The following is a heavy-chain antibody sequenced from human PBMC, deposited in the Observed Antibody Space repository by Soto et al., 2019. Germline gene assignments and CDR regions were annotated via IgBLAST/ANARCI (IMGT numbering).Heavy chain of an antibody. J-gene: IGHJ4*02. V-gene: IGHV4-4*07. CDR3: AREGGDSIGYDHDY. D-gene: IGHD3-22*01. CDR2: IYSNGGS. Sequence: TSETLSLTCTVSGGSISGYYFSWIRQPAGKGLEWIGRIYSNGGSNYNPSLKSRVTMSIDTSKNQFSLRLTSVTDADTAVYFCAREGGDSIGYDHDYSGQISPVPLSS. CDR1: GGSISGYY.